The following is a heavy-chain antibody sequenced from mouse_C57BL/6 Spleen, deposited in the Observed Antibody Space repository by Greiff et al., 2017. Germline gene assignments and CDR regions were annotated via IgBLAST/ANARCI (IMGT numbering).Heavy chain of an antibody. Sequence: QVHVKQSGAELVKPGASVKLSCKASGYTFTSYWMHWVKQRPGRGLEWIGRIDPNSGGTKYNEKFKSKATLTVDKPSSTAYMQLSSLTSEDSAVYYCARDDYDPYWYFDVWGTGTTVTVSS. D-gene: IGHD2-4*01. CDR2: IDPNSGGT. CDR3: ARDDYDPYWYFDV. J-gene: IGHJ1*03. V-gene: IGHV1-72*01. CDR1: GYTFTSYW.